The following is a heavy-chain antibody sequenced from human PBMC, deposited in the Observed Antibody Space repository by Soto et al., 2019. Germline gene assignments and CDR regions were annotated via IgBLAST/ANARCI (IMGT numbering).Heavy chain of an antibody. CDR2: VSADGKNT. CDR3: ARNPIVVVPAAILGWFDP. CDR1: GFTFSHFG. V-gene: IGHV3-23*01. Sequence: EVQLLESGGDFVRSGGSLRLSCEASGFTFSHFGMAWVRQAPGKGLEWVSTVSADGKNTHYIDSVEGRFTISRDNSKNSLYLQMNSLRAEDTAVYYCARNPIVVVPAAILGWFDPWGQGTLVTVSS. D-gene: IGHD2-2*02. J-gene: IGHJ5*02.